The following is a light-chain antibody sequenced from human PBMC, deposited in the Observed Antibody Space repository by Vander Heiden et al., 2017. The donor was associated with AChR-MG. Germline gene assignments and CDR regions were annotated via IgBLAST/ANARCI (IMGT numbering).Light chain of an antibody. J-gene: IGLJ1*01. CDR1: RSDVGGYKY. Sequence: QSALTQPASVSGSPGQSITISCTGTRSDVGGYKYVSWYQQHPGKAPKLMIYDVSNRPSGVSNRFSGSKSGNTASLTISGLQAEDEADYYCSSYTSSSILYVFGTGTKVTVL. CDR2: DVS. V-gene: IGLV2-14*03. CDR3: SSYTSSSILYV.